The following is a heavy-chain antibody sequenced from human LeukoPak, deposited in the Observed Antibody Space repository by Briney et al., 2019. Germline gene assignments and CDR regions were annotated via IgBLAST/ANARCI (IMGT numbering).Heavy chain of an antibody. CDR3: ARDTDYYGSGSYPSWFDP. V-gene: IGHV3-33*01. J-gene: IGHJ5*02. D-gene: IGHD3-10*01. CDR1: GFTFSSYG. Sequence: GGSLRLSCAASGFTFSSYGVHWVRQAPGKGLEWVAVIWYDGSNKYYADSAKGRFTISRDNSKNTLYLQMNSLRAEDTAVYYCARDTDYYGSGSYPSWFDPWGQGTLVTVSS. CDR2: IWYDGSNK.